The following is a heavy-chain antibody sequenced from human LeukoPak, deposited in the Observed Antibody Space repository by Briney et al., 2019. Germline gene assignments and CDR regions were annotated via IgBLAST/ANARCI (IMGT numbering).Heavy chain of an antibody. CDR2: ISSDGSNK. Sequence: GGSLRLSCAASGFTFSSYAMHWVRQAPGKGLEWVAVISSDGSNKYYADSVKGRFTISRDNSKNTLYLQMNSLRAEDTALFYCGRARKYCSGGTCYRYYFDYWGQGTLVTVSS. J-gene: IGHJ4*02. V-gene: IGHV3-30*04. D-gene: IGHD2-15*01. CDR1: GFTFSSYA. CDR3: GRARKYCSGGTCYRYYFDY.